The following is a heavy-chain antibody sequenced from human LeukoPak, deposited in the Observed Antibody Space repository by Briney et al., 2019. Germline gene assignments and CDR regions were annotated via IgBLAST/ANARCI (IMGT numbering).Heavy chain of an antibody. J-gene: IGHJ4*02. Sequence: PGGSLRLSCSASGFTFSSYAMHWVRQAPGKGLDYVSAISSNGGSTYYADSVKGRFTISRDNSKNTLYLQMSSLRAEDTAVYYCVNSIAVARGTGYWGQGTLVTVSS. V-gene: IGHV3-64D*06. CDR3: VNSIAVARGTGY. D-gene: IGHD6-19*01. CDR2: ISSNGGST. CDR1: GFTFSSYA.